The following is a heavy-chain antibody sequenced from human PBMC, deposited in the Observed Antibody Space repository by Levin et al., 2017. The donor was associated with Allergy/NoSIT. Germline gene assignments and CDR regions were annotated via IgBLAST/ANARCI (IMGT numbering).Heavy chain of an antibody. CDR3: VKGGAAAGPLFDY. Sequence: LSLTCAASGFHLEDSAMHWVRQPPGKGLEWVSSISWNSHTRDYADSVKGRFTISKDDANNSLYLQMYSLRPEDTALYYCVKGGAAAGPLFDYWGQGTLVTVSS. V-gene: IGHV3-9*01. J-gene: IGHJ4*02. CDR2: ISWNSHTR. D-gene: IGHD6-13*01. CDR1: GFHLEDSA.